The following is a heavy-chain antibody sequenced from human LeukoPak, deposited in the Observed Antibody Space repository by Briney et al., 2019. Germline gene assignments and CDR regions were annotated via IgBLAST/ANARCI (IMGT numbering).Heavy chain of an antibody. CDR2: INHSGST. V-gene: IGHV4-34*01. CDR1: GGSFSGYY. D-gene: IGHD2-8*01. Sequence: SETLSLTCAVSGGSFSGYYWSWIRQPPGKGLEWIGEINHSGSTNYNPSLKSRVTISVDTSKNQFSLKLSSVTAADTAVYYCARGRGYCTNGVCYRYYYYYMDVWGKGTTVTVSS. J-gene: IGHJ6*03. CDR3: ARGRGYCTNGVCYRYYYYYMDV.